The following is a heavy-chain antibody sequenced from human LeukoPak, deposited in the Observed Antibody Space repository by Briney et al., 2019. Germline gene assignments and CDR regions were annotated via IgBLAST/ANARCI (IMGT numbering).Heavy chain of an antibody. CDR1: GGSISSSSYY. D-gene: IGHD3-10*01. J-gene: IGHJ3*01. CDR3: ARNVLLWFGEFPP. CDR2: IYYSGST. Sequence: PSETLSLTCTVSGGSISSSSYYWGWIRQPPGKWLEWIGSIYYSGSTYYNPSLKSRVTISVDTSKNQFSLKLSSVTAADTAVYYCARNVLLWFGEFPPWGQGTMVTVSS. V-gene: IGHV4-39*01.